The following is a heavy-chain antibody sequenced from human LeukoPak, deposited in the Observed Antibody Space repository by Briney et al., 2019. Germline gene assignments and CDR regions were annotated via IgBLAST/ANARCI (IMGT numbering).Heavy chain of an antibody. D-gene: IGHD3-10*01. CDR3: AKLAKYFYGSETYYFFEH. J-gene: IGHJ4*02. V-gene: IGHV3-7*01. CDR1: GFSFTTYW. CDR2: IKQDGTEK. Sequence: GESLRLSCAASGFSFTTYWMGWVRQAPGKGLEWVANIKQDGTEKYYVDSVKGRFTISRDNSKNSLYLQMNSLRVEDTAVYYCAKLAKYFYGSETYYFFEHWGQGTPVTASS.